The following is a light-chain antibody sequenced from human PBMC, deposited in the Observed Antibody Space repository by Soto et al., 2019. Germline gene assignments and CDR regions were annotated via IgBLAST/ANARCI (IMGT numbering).Light chain of an antibody. Sequence: RVMKNSPATVSVYTGESATLSCRASQSIRRHLAWSQLRPGQAPRVLIYASSTRATGVPARFSGSGSGTEFTLTISRLEPEDFVVYYCQQLSIYPRTVGGGTKVDI. V-gene: IGKV3-15*01. CDR2: ASS. CDR1: QSIRRH. CDR3: QQLSIYPRT. J-gene: IGKJ4*01.